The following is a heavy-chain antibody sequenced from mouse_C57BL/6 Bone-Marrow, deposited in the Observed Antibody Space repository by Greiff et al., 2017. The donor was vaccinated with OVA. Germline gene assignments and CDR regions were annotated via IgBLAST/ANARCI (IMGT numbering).Heavy chain of an antibody. V-gene: IGHV10-1*01. Sequence: EVQVVESGGGLVQPKGSLKLSCPASGFSFNTYAMNWVRQAPGKGLEWVARIRSKSNNYATYYADSVKDRFTISRDDSESMLYLQMNNLKTEDTAMYYCVRHGGDYGYYYAMDYWGQGTSVTVSS. CDR2: IRSKSNNYAT. J-gene: IGHJ4*01. CDR3: VRHGGDYGYYYAMDY. CDR1: GFSFNTYA. D-gene: IGHD1-2*01.